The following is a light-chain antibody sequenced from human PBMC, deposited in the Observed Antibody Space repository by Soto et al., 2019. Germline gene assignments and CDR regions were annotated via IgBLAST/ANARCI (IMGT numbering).Light chain of an antibody. J-gene: IGLJ2*01. CDR2: GNN. Sequence: QSVATQPPSVSGAPGQRVTISFTGSSSNLGANYDVHWYQQFPGIAPKLLIHGNNNRPSGVPDPFSGSKSGTSASLAITGLQAEDEADYYCQSFDTRLNSVVFGGGTKLTVL. CDR1: SSNLGANYD. CDR3: QSFDTRLNSVV. V-gene: IGLV1-40*01.